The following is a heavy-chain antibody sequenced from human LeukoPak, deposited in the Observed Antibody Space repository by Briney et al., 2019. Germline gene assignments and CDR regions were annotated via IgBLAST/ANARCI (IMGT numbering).Heavy chain of an antibody. Sequence: PGGSLRLSXAASGFTFSSYAMSWVRQAPGKGLEWVSAISGSGGSTYYADSVKGRFTISRDNSKNTLYLQMNSLRAEGTAVYYCAKQIYDILTGRDYWGQGTLVTVSS. J-gene: IGHJ4*02. V-gene: IGHV3-23*01. CDR2: ISGSGGST. CDR3: AKQIYDILTGRDY. D-gene: IGHD3-9*01. CDR1: GFTFSSYA.